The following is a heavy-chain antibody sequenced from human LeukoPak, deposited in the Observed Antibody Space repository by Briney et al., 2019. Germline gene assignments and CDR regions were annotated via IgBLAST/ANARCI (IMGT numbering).Heavy chain of an antibody. Sequence: PSETLSLTCGVYGGSFSGYNWTWIRQAPGKGLEWIGEINHSGSTNYNPSLKSRVTISVDTSKNRFSLRLSSVTAADTALYYCARGRVTMIVVVNSYYYSMDVWGKGTTVTIS. CDR2: INHSGST. CDR1: GGSFSGYN. J-gene: IGHJ6*03. D-gene: IGHD3-22*01. V-gene: IGHV4-34*01. CDR3: ARGRVTMIVVVNSYYYSMDV.